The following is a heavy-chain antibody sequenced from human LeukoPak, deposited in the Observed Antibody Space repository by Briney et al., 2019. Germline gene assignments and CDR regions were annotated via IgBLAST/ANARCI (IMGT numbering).Heavy chain of an antibody. J-gene: IGHJ6*02. CDR3: AKDRYYDSSVTCMDV. Sequence: GGSLRLSCAASGFTFSSYAMSWVRQAPGKGLEWVSAISGSGGSTYYADSVKGRFTISRDNSKNTLYLQMNRLRAEDTGVYYCAKDRYYDSSVTCMDVWGQGTTVTVSS. V-gene: IGHV3-23*01. CDR2: ISGSGGST. CDR1: GFTFSSYA. D-gene: IGHD3-22*01.